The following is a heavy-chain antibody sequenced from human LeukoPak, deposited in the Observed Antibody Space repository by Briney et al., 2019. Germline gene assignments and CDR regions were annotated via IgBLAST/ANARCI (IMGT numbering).Heavy chain of an antibody. V-gene: IGHV3-11*06. Sequence: GGSLRLSCGASEFAFSDFYMTWIRQAPGKGLEWVSYISSSSSHTNYADSVKDRFTISRDNAKNSLYLQMNSLRAEDTAVYYCARTNLCSGWRFDYWGQGTLVTVSS. CDR3: ARTNLCSGWRFDY. CDR1: EFAFSDFY. D-gene: IGHD6-19*01. CDR2: ISSSSSHT. J-gene: IGHJ4*02.